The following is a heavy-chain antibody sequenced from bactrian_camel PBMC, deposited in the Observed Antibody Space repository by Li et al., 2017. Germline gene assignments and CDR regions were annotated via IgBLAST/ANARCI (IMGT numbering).Heavy chain of an antibody. D-gene: IGHD7*01. CDR3: AADFYNLQLARSYTY. CDR2: IATGSGNT. J-gene: IGHJ4*01. CDR1: GYTYNRNC. V-gene: IGHV3S1*01. Sequence: HVQLVESGGGSVQAGGSLRLSCAASGYTYNRNCMAWFRQAPGKEREGVARIATGSGNTYYADSVKGRFTISQDNAKNTVYLQMNSLKPEDTAMYYCAADFYNLQLARSYTYWGQGTQVTVS.